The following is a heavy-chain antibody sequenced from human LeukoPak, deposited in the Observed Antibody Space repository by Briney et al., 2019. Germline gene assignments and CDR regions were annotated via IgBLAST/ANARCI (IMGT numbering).Heavy chain of an antibody. D-gene: IGHD3-10*01. J-gene: IGHJ4*02. CDR1: GFTFSSYG. CDR2: IWYDGTDK. CDR3: AKDYYYGSGSYSLFDY. Sequence: GGSLRLSCAASGFTFSSYGMHWVRQAPGKGLEWVAVIWYDGTDKYYADFVKGRFTISRDDSKNTLYLQMNSLRAEDTALYYCAKDYYYGSGSYSLFDYWGQGTLVTVSS. V-gene: IGHV3-33*03.